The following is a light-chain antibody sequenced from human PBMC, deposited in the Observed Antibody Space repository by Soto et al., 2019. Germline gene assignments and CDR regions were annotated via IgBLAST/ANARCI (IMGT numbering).Light chain of an antibody. V-gene: IGLV1-51*01. Sequence: QSVLTQPPSVSAAPGQKVTISCSGSSSNIGNNYVSWYQQLPGTAPKLLIYDNNKRPSGIPDRFSGSKSGTSATLGITGLQTGDEADYYCGTWDSSLRVVFGGGTKVTVL. CDR3: GTWDSSLRVV. CDR2: DNN. J-gene: IGLJ2*01. CDR1: SSNIGNNY.